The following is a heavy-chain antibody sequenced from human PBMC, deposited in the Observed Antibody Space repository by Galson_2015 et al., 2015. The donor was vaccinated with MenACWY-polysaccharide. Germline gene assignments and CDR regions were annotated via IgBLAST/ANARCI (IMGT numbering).Heavy chain of an antibody. CDR3: ATISTGPPYAMDV. Sequence: SLRLSCAASGFTFSTYSMNWVRQAPGKGLEWVSAINGNSDYIYYADSVKGRFTISRDNAKNSLHLQMSSLRAEDTAVYYCATISTGPPYAMDVWGQGTTVTVSS. V-gene: IGHV3-21*01. CDR2: INGNSDYI. D-gene: IGHD3-9*01. J-gene: IGHJ6*02. CDR1: GFTFSTYS.